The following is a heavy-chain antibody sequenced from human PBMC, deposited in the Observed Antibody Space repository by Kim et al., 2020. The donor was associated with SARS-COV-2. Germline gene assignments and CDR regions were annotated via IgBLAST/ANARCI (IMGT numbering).Heavy chain of an antibody. Sequence: GGSLRLSCAASEFTFSSFGITWVRQAPGKGLEWISGISTGGDKKYHADSVKGRFTTSRDNSKSTLYLQMNSLRAEDTAVYYWARAGGAGLVDIWGQGPLVPVSS. CDR1: EFTFSSFG. V-gene: IGHV3-23*01. D-gene: IGHD3-10*01. CDR2: ISTGGDKK. J-gene: IGHJ3*02. CDR3: ARAGGAGLVDI.